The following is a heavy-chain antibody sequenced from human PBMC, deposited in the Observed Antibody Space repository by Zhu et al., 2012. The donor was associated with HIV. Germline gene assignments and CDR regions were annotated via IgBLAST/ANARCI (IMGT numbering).Heavy chain of an antibody. CDR2: IYYSGST. J-gene: IGHJ5*02. D-gene: IGHD6-13*01. V-gene: IGHV4-30-4*08. Sequence: QVQLQESGPGLVKPSQTLSLTCTVSGGSITSGDNYWSWIRQPPGKGLEWIGNIYYSGSTYYNPSLKSRVTISVDTSKDQFSLKLSSVTAADTAVYYCARADSFSSSRPFDPVGPGNPGHRLL. CDR3: ARADSFSSSRPFDP. CDR1: GGSITSGDNY.